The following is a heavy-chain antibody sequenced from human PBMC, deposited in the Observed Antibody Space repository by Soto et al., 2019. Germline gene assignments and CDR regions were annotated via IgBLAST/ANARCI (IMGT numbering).Heavy chain of an antibody. D-gene: IGHD3-22*01. CDR3: ARDYYDSSGYSA. CDR1: GGSLRGYY. CDR2: INHSGST. V-gene: IGHV4-34*01. Sequence: SETLSLTCAVYGGSLRGYYWSWIRQPPGKGLEWIGEINHSGSTNYNPSLKSRVTISVDTSKNQFSLKLSSVTAADTAVYYCARDYYDSSGYSAWGQGTLVTV. J-gene: IGHJ5*02.